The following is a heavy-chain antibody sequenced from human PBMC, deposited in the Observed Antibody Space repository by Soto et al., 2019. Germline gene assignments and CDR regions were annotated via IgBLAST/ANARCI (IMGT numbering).Heavy chain of an antibody. D-gene: IGHD2-15*01. CDR1: GVPFSTYA. CDR3: ARYSPYVVVVAAKDYYYGMDV. J-gene: IGHJ6*02. Sequence: SLRLSCAVSGVPFSTYAITWIRQAPGKGLEWVSAISSSSSYIYYADSVKGRFTISRDNAKNSLYLQMNSLRAEDTAVYYCARYSPYVVVVAAKDYYYGMDVWGQGTTVTVSS. CDR2: ISSSSSYI. V-gene: IGHV3-21*01.